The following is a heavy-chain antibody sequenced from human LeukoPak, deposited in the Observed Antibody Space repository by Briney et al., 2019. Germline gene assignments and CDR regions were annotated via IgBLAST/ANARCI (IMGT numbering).Heavy chain of an antibody. D-gene: IGHD3-22*01. V-gene: IGHV1-69*04. CDR2: IIPILDVT. J-gene: IGHJ4*02. Sequence: SVKVSCKASGGTFSSYAISWVRQAPGQGLEWMGRIIPILDVTNYAQKFHGRVTITADKSTSTAYMELSSLRSEDTAVYYCARGLDSSGYYGGYYFDYWGQGTLVTVSS. CDR1: GGTFSSYA. CDR3: ARGLDSSGYYGGYYFDY.